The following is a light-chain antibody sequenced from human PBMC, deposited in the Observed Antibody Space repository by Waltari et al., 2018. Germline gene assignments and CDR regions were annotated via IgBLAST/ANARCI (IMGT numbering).Light chain of an antibody. Sequence: QSALTQPRSVSGSPGQSVSISCTGTSSDVGAYNYVSCYQQHPGKAPKVMIYDVNKRPSGVPDRFSGSKSGKTASLTISGLQAEDEADYYCCSYAGTYTPWVFGGGTELTVL. J-gene: IGLJ3*02. V-gene: IGLV2-11*01. CDR3: CSYAGTYTPWV. CDR2: DVN. CDR1: SSDVGAYNY.